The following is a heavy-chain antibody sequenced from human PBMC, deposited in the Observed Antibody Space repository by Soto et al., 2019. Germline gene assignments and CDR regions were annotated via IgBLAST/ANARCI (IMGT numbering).Heavy chain of an antibody. J-gene: IGHJ5*02. CDR1: GGSMSSYF. CDR3: ARGLSAFDP. Sequence: SETLSLTCAVSGGSMSSYFWSWIRQPAGKGLEWIGRIYSSGSTSYNPSLKSRVTMSVDTSKNQVSLRMNSMTAADTAVYYCARGLSAFDPWGQEPWSPSPQ. D-gene: IGHD3-16*01. CDR2: IYSSGST. V-gene: IGHV4-4*07.